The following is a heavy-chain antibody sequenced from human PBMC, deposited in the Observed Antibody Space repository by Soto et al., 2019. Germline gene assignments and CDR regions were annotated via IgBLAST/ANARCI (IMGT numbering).Heavy chain of an antibody. V-gene: IGHV1-46*03. J-gene: IGHJ3*02. CDR2: INPSGGST. CDR1: GYTFTSYY. Sequence: ASVRVYCKASGYTFTSYYMHWVRQAPGQGLEWMGIINPSGGSTSYAQKFQGRVTMTRDTSTSTVYMELSSLRSEDTAVYYCARVGNSGYDWDAFDIWGQGTMVTVSS. CDR3: ARVGNSGYDWDAFDI. D-gene: IGHD5-12*01.